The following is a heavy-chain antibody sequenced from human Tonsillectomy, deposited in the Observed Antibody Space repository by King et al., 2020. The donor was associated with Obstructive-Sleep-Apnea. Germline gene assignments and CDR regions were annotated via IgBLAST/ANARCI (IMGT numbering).Heavy chain of an antibody. Sequence: DVQLVESGGGLVQPGRSLRLSCAASGFTFDDYAMHWVRQAPGKGLEWVSGISCNSGRICYADFVKGRFTHSRENAKKSLYLQMNRLRAEDTALYYCAKDIIKGYCSGGSCGIDYWGQGTLVTVSS. CDR3: AKDIIKGYCSGGSCGIDY. CDR2: ISCNSGRI. J-gene: IGHJ4*02. V-gene: IGHV3-9*01. D-gene: IGHD2-15*01. CDR1: GFTFDDYA.